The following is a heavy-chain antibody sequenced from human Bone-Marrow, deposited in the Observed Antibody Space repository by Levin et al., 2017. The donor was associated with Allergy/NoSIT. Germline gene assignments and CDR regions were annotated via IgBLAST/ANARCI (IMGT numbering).Heavy chain of an antibody. V-gene: IGHV1-2*06. CDR2: MNPNSGGT. CDR3: ARDRGVAAHQFDY. CDR1: GYTFTGYY. J-gene: IGHJ4*02. D-gene: IGHD6-13*01. Sequence: GASVKVSCKTSGYTFTGYYMHWVRQAPGQGLEWMGRMNPNSGGTDYAQKFQGRVTMTTDTSTTTAYIELSRLGSDDTAVYYCARDRGVAAHQFDYWGQGTLVTVSS.